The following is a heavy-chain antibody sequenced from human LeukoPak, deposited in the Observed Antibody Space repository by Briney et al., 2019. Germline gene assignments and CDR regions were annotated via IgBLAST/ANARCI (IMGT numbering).Heavy chain of an antibody. CDR2: FDPEDGET. V-gene: IGHV1-24*01. CDR1: GYTLTELS. Sequence: GASVKVSCKVSGYTLTELSMHWVRQAPGKGLEWMGGFDPEDGETIYAQKFQGRVTMTEDTSTDTAYMELSSLRSEDTAVYYSATSIAVAGSLDYWGQGTLVTVSS. J-gene: IGHJ4*02. D-gene: IGHD6-19*01. CDR3: ATSIAVAGSLDY.